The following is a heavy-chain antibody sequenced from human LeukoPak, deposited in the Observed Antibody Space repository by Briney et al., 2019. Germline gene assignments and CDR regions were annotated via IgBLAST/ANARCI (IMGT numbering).Heavy chain of an antibody. J-gene: IGHJ4*02. V-gene: IGHV1-2*02. CDR1: GYTFTDYY. Sequence: ASVKVSCKASGYTFTDYYIHWVRQAPGQGLEWMGWINPNTGGTNYVQNFQGRVTMTRDTSISTAYMELSRLRSDDTAVYNCATGRAGDYFDYWGQGTLVTVST. CDR2: INPNTGGT. CDR3: ATGRAGDYFDY.